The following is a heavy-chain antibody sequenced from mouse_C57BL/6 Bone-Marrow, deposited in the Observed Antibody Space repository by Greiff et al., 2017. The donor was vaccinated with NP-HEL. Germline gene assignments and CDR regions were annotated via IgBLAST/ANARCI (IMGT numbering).Heavy chain of an antibody. D-gene: IGHD1-1*01. Sequence: VQLQQSGAELVKPGASVKLSCTASGFNIKDYYMHWVKQRPEQGLEWIGRIDPEDGETKYAPKFQGKATITADTSSNTAYLQLSSLTSEDTPVYYCARYYYGSSYLAWFAYWGQGTLVTVSA. V-gene: IGHV14-2*01. CDR1: GFNIKDYY. J-gene: IGHJ3*01. CDR3: ARYYYGSSYLAWFAY. CDR2: IDPEDGET.